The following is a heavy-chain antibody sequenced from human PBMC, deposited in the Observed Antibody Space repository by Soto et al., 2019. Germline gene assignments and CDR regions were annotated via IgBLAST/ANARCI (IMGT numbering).Heavy chain of an antibody. Sequence: QVQLVQSGAEVKKPGSSVKVSCKASGGTFSNYAISWVRQAPGQGLEWMGGIIPISGTANYAQKFQGRVTITAGDSTSTAYMELSSLRSEDTAVYYCARSQGSSTSLEIYYYYYYGMEVWGQGTTVTVSS. CDR1: GGTFSNYA. CDR2: IIPISGTA. V-gene: IGHV1-69*01. D-gene: IGHD2-2*01. J-gene: IGHJ6*02. CDR3: ARSQGSSTSLEIYYYYYYGMEV.